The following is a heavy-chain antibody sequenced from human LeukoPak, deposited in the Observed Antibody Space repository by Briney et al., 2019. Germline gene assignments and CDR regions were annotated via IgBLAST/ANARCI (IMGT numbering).Heavy chain of an antibody. D-gene: IGHD3-3*01. Sequence: GRSLRLSCAASGFTFSSYGMHWVRQAPGKGLEWVAVIWYDGSNKYYADSVKGRFTISRDNSKNTLYLQMNSLRAEDTAVYYCAKDRDFWSGYYNSFSFDYWGQGTLVTVSS. CDR2: IWYDGSNK. CDR3: AKDRDFWSGYYNSFSFDY. CDR1: GFTFSSYG. V-gene: IGHV3-33*06. J-gene: IGHJ4*02.